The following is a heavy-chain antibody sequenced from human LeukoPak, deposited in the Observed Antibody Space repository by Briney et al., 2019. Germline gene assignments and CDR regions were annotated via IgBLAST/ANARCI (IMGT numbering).Heavy chain of an antibody. D-gene: IGHD3-9*01. Sequence: VSVKVSCKASGYTFTGYYMHWVRQAPGQGLEWMGWINSNSGDTNYAQKFRGRVTMTRDTSISTAYMELSRLRSDDTAVYYCARDIPWRGILTGYSTGWGQGTLVTVSS. J-gene: IGHJ4*02. CDR2: INSNSGDT. CDR3: ARDIPWRGILTGYSTG. CDR1: GYTFTGYY. V-gene: IGHV1-2*02.